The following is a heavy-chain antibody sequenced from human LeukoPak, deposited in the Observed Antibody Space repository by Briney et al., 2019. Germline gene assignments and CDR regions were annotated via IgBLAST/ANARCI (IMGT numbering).Heavy chain of an antibody. V-gene: IGHV4-61*02. CDR3: ATVGYTSGWYAEYFQH. D-gene: IGHD6-19*01. CDR2: IYTSGST. Sequence: SETLSLTCTVSGGSINSGSYYWNWIRQPAGKGLEWIGRIYTSGSTNHNPSLKSRVTIAVDTSNNQFSLKLNSVTAADTAVYYCATVGYTSGWYAEYFQHWGQGTLVTVSS. J-gene: IGHJ1*01. CDR1: GGSINSGSYY.